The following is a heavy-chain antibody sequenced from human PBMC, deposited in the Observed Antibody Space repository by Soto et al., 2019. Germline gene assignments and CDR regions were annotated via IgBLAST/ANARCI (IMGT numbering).Heavy chain of an antibody. Sequence: GGSLRLSCAASGFTFSSYGMHWVRQAPGKGLEWVAVIWYDGSNKYYADSVKGRFTISRDNSKNTLYLQMNSLRAEDTAVYYCARDGYDSGGYYIEIFAHSGHGTLATV. J-gene: IGHJ1*01. D-gene: IGHD3-22*01. CDR3: ARDGYDSGGYYIEIFAH. CDR1: GFTFSSYG. V-gene: IGHV3-33*01. CDR2: IWYDGSNK.